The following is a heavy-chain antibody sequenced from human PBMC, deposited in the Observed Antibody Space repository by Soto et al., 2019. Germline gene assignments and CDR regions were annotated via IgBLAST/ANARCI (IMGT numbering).Heavy chain of an antibody. J-gene: IGHJ3*02. V-gene: IGHV1-18*01. CDR3: ARDVIDYYDSSGYYPDAFDI. D-gene: IGHD3-22*01. CDR1: GYTFTSYG. CDR2: ISAYNGNT. Sequence: ASVKVSCKASGYTFTSYGISWVRQAPGQGLEWMGWISAYNGNTNYAQKLQGRVTMTTDTSTSTAYMELRSLRSDDTAVYYCARDVIDYYDSSGYYPDAFDIWGQGTMVTVS.